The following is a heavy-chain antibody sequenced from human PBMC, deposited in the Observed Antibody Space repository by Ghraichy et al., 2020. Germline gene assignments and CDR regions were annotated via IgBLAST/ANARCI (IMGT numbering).Heavy chain of an antibody. CDR2: INHSGST. CDR1: GGSFSGYY. CDR3: ARFGYSNDAPNWFDP. V-gene: IGHV4-34*01. J-gene: IGHJ5*02. Sequence: SETLSLTCAVYGGSFSGYYWSWIRQPPGKGLEWIGEINHSGSTNYNPSLKSRVTISVDTSKNQFSLKLSSVTAADTAVYYCARFGYSNDAPNWFDPWGQGTLVTVSS. D-gene: IGHD4-11*01.